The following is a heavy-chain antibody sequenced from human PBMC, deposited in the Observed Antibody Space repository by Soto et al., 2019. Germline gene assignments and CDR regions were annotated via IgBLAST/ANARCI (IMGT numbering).Heavy chain of an antibody. Sequence: LSLTCTVSGGSISSSSYYWGWIRQPPGKGLEWIGSIYYSGSTYYNPSLKSRVTISVDTSKNQFSLKLSSVTAADTAVYYCARRNFYYGMDVWGQGTTVTVSS. V-gene: IGHV4-39*01. CDR1: GGSISSSSYY. J-gene: IGHJ6*02. D-gene: IGHD1-7*01. CDR2: IYYSGST. CDR3: ARRNFYYGMDV.